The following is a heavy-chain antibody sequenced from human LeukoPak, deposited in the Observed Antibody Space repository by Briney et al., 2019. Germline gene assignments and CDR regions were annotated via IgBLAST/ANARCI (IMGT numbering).Heavy chain of an antibody. CDR2: INPNSGGT. CDR1: GYTFTSYG. CDR3: ARKDYIWGSYPLDY. V-gene: IGHV1-2*02. D-gene: IGHD3-16*01. Sequence: GASVKVSCKASGYTFTSYGISWVRQAPGQGLEWMGWINPNSGGTNYAQKFQGRVTMTRDTSISTAYMELSRLRSDDTAVYYCARKDYIWGSYPLDYWGQGTLVTVSS. J-gene: IGHJ4*02.